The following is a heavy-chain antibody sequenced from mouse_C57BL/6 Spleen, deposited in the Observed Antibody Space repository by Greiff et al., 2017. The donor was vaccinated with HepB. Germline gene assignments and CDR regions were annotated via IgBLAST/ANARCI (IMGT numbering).Heavy chain of an antibody. CDR1: GFTFSDAW. D-gene: IGHD1-1*01. Sequence: EVQGVESGGGLVQPGGSMKLSCAASGFTFSDAWMDWVRQSPEKGLEWVAEIRNKANNHATYYAESVKGRFTISRDDSKSSVYLQMNSLRAEDTGIYYCTRATVVATGYYYAMDYWGQGTSVTVSS. J-gene: IGHJ4*01. V-gene: IGHV6-6*01. CDR3: TRATVVATGYYYAMDY. CDR2: IRNKANNHAT.